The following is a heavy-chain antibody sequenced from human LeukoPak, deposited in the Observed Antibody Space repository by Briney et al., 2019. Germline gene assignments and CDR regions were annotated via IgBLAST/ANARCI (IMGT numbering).Heavy chain of an antibody. D-gene: IGHD3-3*01. CDR1: GYTFTGYY. CDR3: ASGREIFGVVTSPLNY. V-gene: IGHV1-2*02. Sequence: ASVKVSCKASGYTFTGYYMHWMRQAPGQGLEWMGWINPDSGGTSYAQKFQGRVTMTRDTSISTVYVELSRLRSDDTAVYYCASGREIFGVVTSPLNYWGQGTLVTVSS. CDR2: INPDSGGT. J-gene: IGHJ4*02.